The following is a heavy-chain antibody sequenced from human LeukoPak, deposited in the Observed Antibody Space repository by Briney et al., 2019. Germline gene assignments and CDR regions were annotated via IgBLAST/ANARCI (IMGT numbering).Heavy chain of an antibody. CDR3: ARGNRAYDTHY. D-gene: IGHD5-12*01. J-gene: IGHJ4*02. CDR1: VFTFTGYY. CDR2: LNPNSGGT. V-gene: IGHV1-2*02. Sequence: GASVKVSCKASVFTFTGYYVHWVRQAPGQGLEWMGWLNPNSGGTNYAQSFQGRVTMTRDTSMSTAYMDLTRLRSDDTAVYYCARGNRAYDTHYWGQGTLVTVSS.